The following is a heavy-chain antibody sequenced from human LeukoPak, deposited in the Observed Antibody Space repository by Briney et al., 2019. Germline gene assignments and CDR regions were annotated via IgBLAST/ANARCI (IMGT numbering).Heavy chain of an antibody. Sequence: SETLSLTCSVSGGSISNSSYYWGWIRQPPGKGLEWIGRIYYSVRTYYNPSLKSRVTISVDTSKNQFSLKLSSVTAADTAVYYCARLRYGEGYWGQGTLVTVSS. CDR1: GGSISNSSYY. CDR3: ARLRYGEGY. D-gene: IGHD4-17*01. V-gene: IGHV4-39*01. CDR2: IYYSVRT. J-gene: IGHJ4*02.